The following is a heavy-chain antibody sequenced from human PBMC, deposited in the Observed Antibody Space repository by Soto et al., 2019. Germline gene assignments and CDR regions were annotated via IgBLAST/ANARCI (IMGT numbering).Heavy chain of an antibody. CDR2: INHSGST. CDR1: GGSFSGYY. Sequence: SETLSLTCAVYGGSFSGYYWSWIRQPPGKGLEWIGEINHSGSTNYNPSLKSRVTISVDTSKNQFSLKLSSVTAADTAVYYCALIAARPGGWFDPWGQGTLVTVSS. V-gene: IGHV4-34*01. D-gene: IGHD6-6*01. J-gene: IGHJ5*02. CDR3: ALIAARPGGWFDP.